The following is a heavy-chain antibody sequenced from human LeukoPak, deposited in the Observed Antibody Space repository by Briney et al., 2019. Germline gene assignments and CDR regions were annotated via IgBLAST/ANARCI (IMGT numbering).Heavy chain of an antibody. J-gene: IGHJ6*03. CDR3: ARARYGSGSYHFMDV. Sequence: PSETLSLTCTVSGNSISTSKSYWGWIRQPAGKGLEWIGRIFTTGSTNYNPSLKSRVTMSVDTSKNQLSLRLSSVTAADTAVYYCARARYGSGSYHFMDVWGKGTTVTISS. V-gene: IGHV4-4*07. CDR2: IFTTGST. CDR1: GNSISTSKSY. D-gene: IGHD3-10*01.